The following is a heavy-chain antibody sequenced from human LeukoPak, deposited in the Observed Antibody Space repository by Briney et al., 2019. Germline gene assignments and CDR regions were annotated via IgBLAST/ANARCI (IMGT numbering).Heavy chain of an antibody. D-gene: IGHD3-10*01. J-gene: IGHJ4*02. CDR2: IYYSGST. CDR3: ARAPYYGLNDY. V-gene: IGHV4-59*01. Sequence: PSETLSLTCTVSGGSISSYYWSWIRQPPGKGLEWIGYIYYSGSTNYNPSLKSRVTISVDTSKNQFSLKLSSVTAADTAVYYCARAPYYGLNDYWGQGTLVTVSS. CDR1: GGSISSYY.